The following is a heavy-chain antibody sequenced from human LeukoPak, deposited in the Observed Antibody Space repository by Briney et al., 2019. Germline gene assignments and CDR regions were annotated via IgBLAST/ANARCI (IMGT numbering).Heavy chain of an antibody. CDR3: AREYGRFGELGMDV. J-gene: IGHJ6*04. CDR1: GFTFSSYR. CDR2: IKQDGSEK. V-gene: IGHV3-7*03. D-gene: IGHD3-10*01. Sequence: GGSLRLSCAASGFTFSSYRMSWVRQAPGKGLEWVANIKQDGSEKYYVGSVKGRFTISRDNAKNSLYLQMNSLRAEDTAVYYCAREYGRFGELGMDVWGKGTTVTVSS.